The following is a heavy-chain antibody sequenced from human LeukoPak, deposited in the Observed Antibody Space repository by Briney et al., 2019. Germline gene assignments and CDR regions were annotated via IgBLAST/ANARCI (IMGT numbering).Heavy chain of an antibody. Sequence: ASVKVSCKASGYTFTSTGICWVRQAPGQGLEWMGWVSAYNGNTNYAQKFRGRVTMTIDTSTNTASMELRSLRSDDTAVYFCARGNRLHCSSTSCYTFYYYYYGMDVWGQGTTVTVSS. V-gene: IGHV1-18*01. D-gene: IGHD2-2*02. CDR2: VSAYNGNT. CDR1: GYTFTSTG. CDR3: ARGNRLHCSSTSCYTFYYYYYGMDV. J-gene: IGHJ6*02.